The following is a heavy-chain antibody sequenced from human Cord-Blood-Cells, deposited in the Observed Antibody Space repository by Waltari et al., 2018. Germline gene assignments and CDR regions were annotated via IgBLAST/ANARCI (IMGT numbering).Heavy chain of an antibody. J-gene: IGHJ4*02. D-gene: IGHD2-15*01. V-gene: IGHV1-18*01. CDR2: ISAYNGNT. Sequence: QVQLVQSGAEVKKPGASVKVSCKASGYPFTSHGISWVRQAPGQGLEWMGWISAYNGNTNYAQKLQGRVTMTTDTSTSTAYMELRSLRSDDTAVYYCARAEEYCSGGSCLIDYWGQGTLVTVSS. CDR3: ARAEEYCSGGSCLIDY. CDR1: GYPFTSHG.